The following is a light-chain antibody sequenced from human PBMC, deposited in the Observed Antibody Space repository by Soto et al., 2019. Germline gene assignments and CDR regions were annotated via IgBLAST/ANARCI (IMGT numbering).Light chain of an antibody. J-gene: IGKJ1*01. CDR3: QEYNSYWT. CDR2: DAF. CDR1: QSISSW. Sequence: DIQMTQSPSTLPASVGDRVTITCRASQSISSWLAWYQQKPGKAPKLLIYDAFSLERGVPSRFSGSGAGTGFTFTSRSLQSVGFAPYDCQEYNSYWTFGRGTKVE. V-gene: IGKV1-5*01.